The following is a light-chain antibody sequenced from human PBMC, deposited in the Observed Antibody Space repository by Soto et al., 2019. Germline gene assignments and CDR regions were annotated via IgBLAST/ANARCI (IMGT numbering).Light chain of an antibody. CDR3: QQRSNWQYS. Sequence: EIVLTQSPATLSFSPGERATLSCRVSQSVSSYSAWYQQQRGQAPRLLIYDSPNRATGIPARFSGRRSGTDFTVTISGLEPEHCAGYDSQQRSNWQYSSDLGTRLDIK. V-gene: IGKV3-11*01. J-gene: IGKJ2*01. CDR2: DSP. CDR1: QSVSSY.